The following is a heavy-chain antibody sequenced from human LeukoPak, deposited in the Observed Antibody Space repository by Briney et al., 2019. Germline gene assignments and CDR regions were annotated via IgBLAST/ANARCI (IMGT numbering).Heavy chain of an antibody. Sequence: KPSETLSLTCTVSGGSISSYYWSWIRQPPGKGLEWIGYIYTSGSTNYNPSLKSRVTISVYTSKNQFSLKLSSVTAADTAVYYCASHGSGSFFDYWGQGTLVTVSS. V-gene: IGHV4-4*09. J-gene: IGHJ4*02. CDR3: ASHGSGSFFDY. D-gene: IGHD3-10*01. CDR1: GGSISSYY. CDR2: IYTSGST.